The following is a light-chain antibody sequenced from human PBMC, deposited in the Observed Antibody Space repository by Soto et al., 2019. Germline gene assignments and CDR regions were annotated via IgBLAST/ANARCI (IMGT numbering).Light chain of an antibody. CDR2: EAS. CDR1: SSDVGSYNL. CDR3: CSYEGSRIHV. J-gene: IGLJ1*01. V-gene: IGLV2-23*01. Sequence: QSALTQPASVSGSPGQSITISCTGTSSDVGSYNLVSWYQQHPGKAPKLMIYEASKRPSGVSHRFSGSKSGSTASLTISGLQDEEEPDYSCCSYEGSRIHVFGSGTKVTV.